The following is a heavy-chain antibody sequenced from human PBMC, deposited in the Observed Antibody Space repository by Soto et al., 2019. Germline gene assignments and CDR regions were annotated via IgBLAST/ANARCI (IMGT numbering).Heavy chain of an antibody. CDR3: ARGKSSSWHSLVAFDI. Sequence: ASVKVSCKASGYTFTSYDINWVRQATGQGLEWMGWMNPNSGNTGYAQKFQGRVTMTRNTSISTAYMELSSLRSEDTAVYYCARGKSSSWHSLVAFDIWGQGTMVTVS. CDR2: MNPNSGNT. J-gene: IGHJ3*02. CDR1: GYTFTSYD. D-gene: IGHD6-13*01. V-gene: IGHV1-8*01.